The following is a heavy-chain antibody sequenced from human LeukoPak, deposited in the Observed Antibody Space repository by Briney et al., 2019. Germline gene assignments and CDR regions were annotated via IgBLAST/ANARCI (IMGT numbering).Heavy chain of an antibody. CDR2: IIPIFGTA. CDR1: GGTFSSYA. J-gene: IGHJ6*02. CDR3: AREITVTTRTSGMDV. Sequence: GASVKVSCKASGGTFSSYAISWVRQAPGQGLEWMGGIIPIFGTANYAQKFQGRVTITADKSTSTAYMELSRLRSDDTAVYYCAREITVTTRTSGMDVWGQGTTVTVSS. V-gene: IGHV1-69*06. D-gene: IGHD4-17*01.